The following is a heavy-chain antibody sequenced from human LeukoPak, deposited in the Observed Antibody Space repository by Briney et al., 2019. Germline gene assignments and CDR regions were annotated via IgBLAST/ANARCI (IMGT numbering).Heavy chain of an antibody. Sequence: ASVKVSCKASGYTFTNYFFNWVRQAPGQGLEWMGIINPNDGSTTYAQKFQQRVTMTWDTSTATVYMELRSLSSEDTAVYYCAKDRSGGYCSSTSCYTAVSAFDIWGQGTMVTVSS. J-gene: IGHJ3*02. CDR2: INPNDGST. D-gene: IGHD2-2*02. CDR3: AKDRSGGYCSSTSCYTAVSAFDI. CDR1: GYTFTNYF. V-gene: IGHV1-46*01.